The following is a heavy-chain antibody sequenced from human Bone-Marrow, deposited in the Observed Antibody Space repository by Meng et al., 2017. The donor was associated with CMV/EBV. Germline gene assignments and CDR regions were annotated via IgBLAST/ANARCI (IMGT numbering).Heavy chain of an antibody. D-gene: IGHD3-22*01. CDR3: AGIVVVEGAFDI. Sequence: GSLSLTCAVYGGSFSGYYWSWIRQPPGKGLEWIGEINHSGSTNYNPSLKSRVTISVDTSKNQFSLKLSSVTAADTAVYYCAGIVVVEGAFDIWGQGTMVTVSS. V-gene: IGHV4-34*01. J-gene: IGHJ3*02. CDR1: GGSFSGYY. CDR2: INHSGST.